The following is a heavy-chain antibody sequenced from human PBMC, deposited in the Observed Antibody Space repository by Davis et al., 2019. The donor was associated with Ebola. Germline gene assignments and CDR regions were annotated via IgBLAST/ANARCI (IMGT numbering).Heavy chain of an antibody. CDR2: ISYDGSNK. D-gene: IGHD3-22*01. CDR1: GFTFDNFW. J-gene: IGHJ4*02. Sequence: GESLKISCAASGFTFDNFWMSWVRQAPGKGLEWVAVISYDGSNKYYADSVKGRFTISRDNAKNSLYLQMDNLRAEDTAVFYCVRDFRYYQYYFDYWGQGALVTVSS. CDR3: VRDFRYYQYYFDY. V-gene: IGHV3-30*03.